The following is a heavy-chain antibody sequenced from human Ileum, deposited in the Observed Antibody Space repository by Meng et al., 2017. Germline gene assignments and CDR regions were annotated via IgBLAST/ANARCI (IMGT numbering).Heavy chain of an antibody. CDR3: AADPPGGSPLFDY. J-gene: IGHJ4*01. CDR1: GFTFRSAW. Sequence: GESLKISCAASGFTFRSAWMSWVRRTPGKGLEWIGRVKSEAAGGATDFAAPVKGRFTVSRDDSKNTLYLQMNSLETDDTGVYYCAADPPGGSPLFDYWGHGILVNGAS. D-gene: IGHD3-16*01. CDR2: VKSEAAGGAT. V-gene: IGHV3-15*01.